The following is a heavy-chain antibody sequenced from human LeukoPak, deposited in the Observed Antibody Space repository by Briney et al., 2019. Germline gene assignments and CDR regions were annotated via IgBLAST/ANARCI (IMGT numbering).Heavy chain of an antibody. Sequence: SETLSLTCTVSGGSISSSNYYWGWIRQPPGKGLEWIGNIYYSGSTYYNPSLKSRVTISLDRSKNQFSLKLSSVTAADTAVYYCARERTDSSSPYFDYWGQGTLVTVSS. CDR1: GGSISSSNYY. CDR3: ARERTDSSSPYFDY. J-gene: IGHJ4*02. CDR2: IYYSGST. V-gene: IGHV4-39*07. D-gene: IGHD6-6*01.